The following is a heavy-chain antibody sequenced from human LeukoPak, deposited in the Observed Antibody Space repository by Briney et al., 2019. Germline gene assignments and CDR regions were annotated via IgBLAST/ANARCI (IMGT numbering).Heavy chain of an antibody. J-gene: IGHJ4*02. V-gene: IGHV3-21*04. D-gene: IGHD3-22*01. Sequence: GGSLRLSCAASGFTFSSYSMNWVRQAPGKGLEWVSSISSSSSYIYYADSVKGRFTISRDNSKNTLYLQMNSLRAEDTAVYYCATGRYYDSSGYYSIFDYWGQGTLVTVSS. CDR2: ISSSSSYI. CDR1: GFTFSSYS. CDR3: ATGRYYDSSGYYSIFDY.